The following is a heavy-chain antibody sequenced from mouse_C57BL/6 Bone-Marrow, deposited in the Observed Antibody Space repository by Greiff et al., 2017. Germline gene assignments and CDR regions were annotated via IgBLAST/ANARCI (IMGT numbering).Heavy chain of an antibody. J-gene: IGHJ1*03. V-gene: IGHV1-69*01. Sequence: QVQLQQPGAELVMPGASVKLSCKASGYTFTSYWMHWVKQRPGQGLEWIGEIDPSDSYTNYNQKFKGKSTLTVYKSSSTAYMQHSSLTSENSAVYYCAGRRGYDEGNWYFDVWGTGTTVTVSS. D-gene: IGHD2-2*01. CDR3: AGRRGYDEGNWYFDV. CDR2: IDPSDSYT. CDR1: GYTFTSYW.